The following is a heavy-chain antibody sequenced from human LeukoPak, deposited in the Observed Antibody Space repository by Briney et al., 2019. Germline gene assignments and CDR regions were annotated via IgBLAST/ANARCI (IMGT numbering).Heavy chain of an antibody. CDR1: GYTFTSYA. D-gene: IGHD5-12*01. Sequence: ASVKVSCKASGYTFTSYAMHWVRQAPGQRLEWMGWINAGNGNTKYSQKFQGRVTITRDTSASTAYMELSSLRSEDTAVYYCARDVATSFLDPHHFDYWGQGTLVTVSS. CDR3: ARDVATSFLDPHHFDY. J-gene: IGHJ4*02. CDR2: INAGNGNT. V-gene: IGHV1-3*01.